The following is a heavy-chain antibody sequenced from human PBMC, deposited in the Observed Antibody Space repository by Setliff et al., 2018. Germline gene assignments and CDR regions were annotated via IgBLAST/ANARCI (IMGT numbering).Heavy chain of an antibody. CDR1: GYSIGSGYY. J-gene: IGHJ4*02. D-gene: IGHD6-19*01. V-gene: IGHV4-38-2*02. Sequence: PSETLSLTCTVSGYSIGSGYYWGWIRQPPGKGLEWIGSIYHSGSTYYNPTLKSRVTISVDTSKNQFSLKLSSVTAADTAVYYCARVGDSSGWYFSRYFDYWGQGTLVTVSS. CDR3: ARVGDSSGWYFSRYFDY. CDR2: IYHSGST.